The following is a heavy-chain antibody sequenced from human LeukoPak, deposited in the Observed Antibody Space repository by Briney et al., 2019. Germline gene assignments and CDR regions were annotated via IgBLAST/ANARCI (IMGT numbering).Heavy chain of an antibody. CDR2: VNHSGST. V-gene: IGHV4-34*01. CDR3: ARNYYYMDV. CDR1: GGSFSGYY. Sequence: SETLSLTCAVYGGSFSGYYWNWIRQPPGKGLEWIGEVNHSGSTNYNPSLKSRVTISVDTSKNQFSLKLSSVTAADTAVYYCARNYYYMDVWGKGTTVTVSS. J-gene: IGHJ6*03.